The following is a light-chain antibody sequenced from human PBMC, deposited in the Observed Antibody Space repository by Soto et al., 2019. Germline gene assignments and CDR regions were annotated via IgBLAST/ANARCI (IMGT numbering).Light chain of an antibody. Sequence: QSALTQPASVPGSPGQSITISCTGTSSEVGGYNYVSWYQQHPGKAPKLMIYDVSNRPSGVSNRFSGSKSSNTASLTISGLQAEDEADYYCSSYTSSSTGVFGTGTKVTVL. CDR3: SSYTSSSTGV. J-gene: IGLJ1*01. V-gene: IGLV2-14*01. CDR1: SSEVGGYNY. CDR2: DVS.